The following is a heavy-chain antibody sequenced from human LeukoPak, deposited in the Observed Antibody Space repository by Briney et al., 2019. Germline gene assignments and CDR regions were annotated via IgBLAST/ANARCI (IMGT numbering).Heavy chain of an antibody. J-gene: IGHJ4*02. V-gene: IGHV3-74*01. D-gene: IGHD5-24*01. Sequence: GGSLRLSCAASGFTFRSYWMHWVRLAPGKGLVWVSRVKGDGSFANYADSVYGRFTISRDNAKNTLYLHMHSLRAEDTAVYYCVRDGDDFNFDYWGQGSLVTVSS. CDR1: GFTFRSYW. CDR2: VKGDGSFA. CDR3: VRDGDDFNFDY.